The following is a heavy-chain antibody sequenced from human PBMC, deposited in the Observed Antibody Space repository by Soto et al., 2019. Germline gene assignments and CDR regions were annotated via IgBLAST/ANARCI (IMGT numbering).Heavy chain of an antibody. V-gene: IGHV4-34*01. CDR2: INHSGST. CDR1: GGSFRGYY. Sequence: SETLSLTCAFYGGSFRGYYWSWIRQPPGKGLEWIGEINHSGSTNYNPSLKSRVTISVDTSKNQFSLKLSSVTAADTAVYYCARGGRMVRRGYYYFDYWGQGTLVTVSS. D-gene: IGHD3-10*01. J-gene: IGHJ4*02. CDR3: ARGGRMVRRGYYYFDY.